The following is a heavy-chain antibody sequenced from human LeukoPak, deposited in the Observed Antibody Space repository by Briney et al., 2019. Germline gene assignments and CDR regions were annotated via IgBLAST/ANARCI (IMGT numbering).Heavy chain of an antibody. Sequence: GGSLRLSCAASGFTFTDYWMSWIRQAPGKGLEWISYISISGGTIYYAESVKGRFTISRDNAKSSLYLQMNSPRGEDTAVYYCATYSSLNRREFQYWGQGTLLTVSS. CDR2: ISISGGTI. D-gene: IGHD3-22*01. V-gene: IGHV3-11*04. CDR1: GFTFTDYW. J-gene: IGHJ1*01. CDR3: ATYSSLNRREFQY.